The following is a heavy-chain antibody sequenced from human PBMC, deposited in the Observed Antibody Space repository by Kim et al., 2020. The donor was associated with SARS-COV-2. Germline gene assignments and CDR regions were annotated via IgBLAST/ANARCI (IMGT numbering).Heavy chain of an antibody. J-gene: IGHJ6*02. D-gene: IGHD1-26*01. CDR2: ISSSSSYI. CDR1: GFTFSSYS. V-gene: IGHV3-21*01. CDR3: AVGSSSGYYYYGMDV. Sequence: GGSLRLSCAASGFTFSSYSMNWVRQAPGKGLEWVSSISSSSSYIYYADSVKGRFTISRDNAKNSLYLQMNSLRAEDTAVYYCAVGSSSGYYYYGMDVWGQGTTVTVSS.